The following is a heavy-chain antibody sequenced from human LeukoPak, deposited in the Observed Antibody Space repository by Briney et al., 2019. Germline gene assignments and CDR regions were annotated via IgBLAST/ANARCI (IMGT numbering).Heavy chain of an antibody. D-gene: IGHD4-17*01. Sequence: ASVKVSCKASGGTFSSYAISWVRQAPGQGLEWMGWISAYNGNTDYPQNLQGRVTLTTDTSTSTAYMELRSLRSDDTAVYYCARDTYTTVTAMDVRGKGATGIVSS. CDR2: ISAYNGNT. J-gene: IGHJ6*03. CDR1: GGTFSSYA. V-gene: IGHV1-18*01. CDR3: ARDTYTTVTAMDV.